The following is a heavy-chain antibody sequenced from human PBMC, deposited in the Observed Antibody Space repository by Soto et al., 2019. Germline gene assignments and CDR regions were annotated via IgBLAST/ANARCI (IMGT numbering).Heavy chain of an antibody. Sequence: EVQLVESGGGLVQPGGSLRLSCAASGFTFSDHYMDWVRQAPGKGLEWVGRIRNELKSYTTVYAAPVKGRFTISRDDSKNTLYLQMDSLKAEDTAVYYCARVEVDHRAPHLFDHLGQGTLVTVSS. D-gene: IGHD2-15*01. CDR2: IRNELKSYTT. J-gene: IGHJ4*02. CDR3: ARVEVDHRAPHLFDH. CDR1: GFTFSDHY. V-gene: IGHV3-72*01.